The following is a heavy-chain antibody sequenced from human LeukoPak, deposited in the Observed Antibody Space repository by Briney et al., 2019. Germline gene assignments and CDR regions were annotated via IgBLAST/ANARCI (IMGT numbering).Heavy chain of an antibody. CDR1: GFTFSSYE. D-gene: IGHD3-3*01. Sequence: GGSLRLSCAASGFTFSSYEMNWVRQAPGKGLEWVSYISSSGSTIYCADSVKGRFTISRDNAKNSLYLQMNSLRAEDTAVYYCARGDTIFGVVIYFDYWGQGTLVTVSS. V-gene: IGHV3-48*03. CDR2: ISSSGSTI. J-gene: IGHJ4*02. CDR3: ARGDTIFGVVIYFDY.